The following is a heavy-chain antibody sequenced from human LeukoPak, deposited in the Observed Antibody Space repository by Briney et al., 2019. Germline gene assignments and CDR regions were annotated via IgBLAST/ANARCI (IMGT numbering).Heavy chain of an antibody. Sequence: GASVKVSCKASGYTFTGYYMHWVRQAPGQGLEWMGWINPNSGGTNYAQKFQGRVTMTRDTSISTAYMELSRLRSDDTAVYYCARDGGYSYGRYYYYMDVWGKGTTVTVSS. V-gene: IGHV1-2*02. J-gene: IGHJ6*03. CDR3: ARDGGYSYGRYYYYMDV. D-gene: IGHD5-18*01. CDR2: INPNSGGT. CDR1: GYTFTGYY.